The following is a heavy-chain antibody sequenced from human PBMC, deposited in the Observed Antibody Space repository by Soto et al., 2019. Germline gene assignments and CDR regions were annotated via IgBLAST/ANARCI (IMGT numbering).Heavy chain of an antibody. CDR1: GGSISSSSYY. D-gene: IGHD2-15*01. J-gene: IGHJ6*03. V-gene: IGHV4-39*01. CDR3: ARQGCSGGSCYRYYYYYMDV. CDR2: IYYSGST. Sequence: PSETLSLTCTASGGSISSSSYYWGWIRQPPGKGLEWIGSIYYSGSTYYNPSLKSRVTISVDTSKNQFSLKLSSVTAADTAVYYCARQGCSGGSCYRYYYYYMDVWGKGTTVTVSS.